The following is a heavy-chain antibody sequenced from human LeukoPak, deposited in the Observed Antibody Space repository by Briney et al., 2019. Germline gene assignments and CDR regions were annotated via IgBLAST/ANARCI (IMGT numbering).Heavy chain of an antibody. V-gene: IGHV1-2*04. CDR2: INPNSGGT. J-gene: IGHJ4*02. Sequence: ASVRVSCKASGYTFTGYYMHWVRQAPGQGLEWMGWINPNSGGTNYAQKFQGWVTITRDTSISTAYMELSRLRSDDTAVYYCARLDYGDYSAYFDYWGQGTLVTVSS. CDR1: GYTFTGYY. CDR3: ARLDYGDYSAYFDY. D-gene: IGHD4-17*01.